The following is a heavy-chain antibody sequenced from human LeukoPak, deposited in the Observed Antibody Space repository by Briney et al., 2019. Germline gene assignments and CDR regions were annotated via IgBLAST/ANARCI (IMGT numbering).Heavy chain of an antibody. CDR1: GGAISSDY. V-gene: IGHV4-59*08. CDR3: ARASEMATMEIDY. J-gene: IGHJ4*02. Sequence: SETLSLTCTVSGGAISSDYWSWIRQPPGKGLEWIGYIYYSGSTNYNPSLKSRVTISVDTSKNQFSLKLSSVTAADTAVYYCARASEMATMEIDYWGQGTLVIVSS. D-gene: IGHD5-24*01. CDR2: IYYSGST.